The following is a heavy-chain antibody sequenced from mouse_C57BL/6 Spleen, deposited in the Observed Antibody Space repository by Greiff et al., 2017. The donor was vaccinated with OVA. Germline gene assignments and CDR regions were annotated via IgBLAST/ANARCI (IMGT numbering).Heavy chain of an antibody. Sequence: VKLMESGAELVKPGASVKISCKASGYAFSSYWMNWVKQRPGKGLEWIGQIYPGDGDTNYNGKFKGKATLTADKSSSTAYMQLSSLTSEDSAVYFCARGNYSNYDYAMDYWGQGTSVTVSS. CDR2: IYPGDGDT. D-gene: IGHD2-5*01. CDR3: ARGNYSNYDYAMDY. CDR1: GYAFSSYW. V-gene: IGHV1-80*01. J-gene: IGHJ4*01.